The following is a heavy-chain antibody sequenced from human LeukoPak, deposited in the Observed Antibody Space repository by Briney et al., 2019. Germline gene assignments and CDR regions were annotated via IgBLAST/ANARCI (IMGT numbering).Heavy chain of an antibody. CDR2: IYYSGST. D-gene: IGHD2-2*01. CDR1: GGSISSYY. CDR3: ARSVVPAAMLNWFDP. J-gene: IGHJ5*02. V-gene: IGHV4-59*01. Sequence: SETLSLTCTVSGGSISSYYWSWIRQPPGKGLEWIGYIYYSGSTNYNPSLKGRVTISVDTSKNQFSLKLSSVTAADTAVYYCARSVVPAAMLNWFDPWGQGTLVTVSS.